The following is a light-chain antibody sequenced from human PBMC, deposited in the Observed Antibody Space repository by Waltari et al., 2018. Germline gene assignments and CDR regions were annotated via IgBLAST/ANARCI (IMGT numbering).Light chain of an antibody. CDR1: QRVRSY. CDR2: DAS. V-gene: IGKV3-11*01. Sequence: EILLTQSPVTLSVSPGERPTLSCKASQRVRSYLAWYQQKPGQAPRLLIYDASNRASGIPARFSGSGSGTDFTLTISNVEPEDFAVYYCQQRHDWPLNFGGGTKLEIK. J-gene: IGKJ4*01. CDR3: QQRHDWPLN.